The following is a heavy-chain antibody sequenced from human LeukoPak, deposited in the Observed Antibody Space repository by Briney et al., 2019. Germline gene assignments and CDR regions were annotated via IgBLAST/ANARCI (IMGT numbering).Heavy chain of an antibody. CDR2: ISWNSKDI. J-gene: IGHJ4*02. D-gene: IGHD5-12*01. Sequence: GGSLRLSCAASGFIFDDYAMHWVRQAPGKGLEWVSGISWNSKDIGYADSVKGRFTISRDNAKTSLYLQMNSLRAEDTALYYCAKDLGPGSMATSPGFDYWGQGTLVTVSS. CDR3: AKDLGPGSMATSPGFDY. CDR1: GFIFDDYA. V-gene: IGHV3-9*01.